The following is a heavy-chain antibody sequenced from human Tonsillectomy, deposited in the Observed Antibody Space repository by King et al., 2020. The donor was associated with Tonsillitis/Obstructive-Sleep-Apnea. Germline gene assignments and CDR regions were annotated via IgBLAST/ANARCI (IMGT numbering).Heavy chain of an antibody. CDR3: ARERGIQGMGRFAP. V-gene: IGHV7-4-1*02. Sequence: QLVQSGSELKKRGASVKVSCKASGYTFNSYPINWVRQAPGQGLEWMGWISTNTGNPTYAQGFTGRFVFSLDTSVSTAYLQISSLKAEDTAVYYCARERGIQGMGRFAPWGQGTLVTVSS. CDR2: ISTNTGNP. D-gene: IGHD7-27*01. J-gene: IGHJ5*02. CDR1: GYTFNSYP.